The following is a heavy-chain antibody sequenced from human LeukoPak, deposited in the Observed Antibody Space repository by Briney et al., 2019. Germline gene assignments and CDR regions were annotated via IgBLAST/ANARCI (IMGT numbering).Heavy chain of an antibody. Sequence: PGGSLRLSCAASGFTFSSYAMHWVRQAPGKGLEWVAVISYDGSNKYYADSVKGRFTISRDNSKSTLYLQMNSLRAEDTAVYYCARSLVVAEYYFDYWGQGTLVTVSS. CDR3: ARSLVVAEYYFDY. D-gene: IGHD6-19*01. V-gene: IGHV3-30-3*01. J-gene: IGHJ4*02. CDR2: ISYDGSNK. CDR1: GFTFSSYA.